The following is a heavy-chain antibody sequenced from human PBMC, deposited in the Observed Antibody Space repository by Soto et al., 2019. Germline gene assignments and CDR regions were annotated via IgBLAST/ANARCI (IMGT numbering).Heavy chain of an antibody. CDR2: IIPILGIA. CDR1: GGTFSSYT. Sequence: QVQLVQSGAEVKKPGSSVKVSCKAAGGTFSSYTISWVRQAPGQGLEWMGRIIPILGIANYALKCQGRVTITADKSTSTAYMELSSLRSEDTAVYYCARAGGAAAGTYYYYMDVWGKGTTVTVSS. D-gene: IGHD6-13*01. J-gene: IGHJ6*03. CDR3: ARAGGAAAGTYYYYMDV. V-gene: IGHV1-69*02.